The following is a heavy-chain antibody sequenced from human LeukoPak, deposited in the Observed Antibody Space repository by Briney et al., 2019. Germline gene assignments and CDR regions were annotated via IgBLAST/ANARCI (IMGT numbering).Heavy chain of an antibody. CDR3: ARKSSGWLVY. CDR2: INHSGST. Sequence: PSETLSLTCAVYGGSFSGYYWSWIRQPPGKGLEWIGEINHSGSTNYNPSLKSRVTISVDTSKNRFSLKLSSVTAADTAVYYCARKSSGWLVYWGQGTLVTVSS. CDR1: GGSFSGYY. J-gene: IGHJ4*02. V-gene: IGHV4-34*01. D-gene: IGHD6-19*01.